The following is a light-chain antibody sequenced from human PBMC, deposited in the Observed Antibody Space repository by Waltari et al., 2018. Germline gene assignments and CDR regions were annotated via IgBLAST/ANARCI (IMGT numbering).Light chain of an antibody. V-gene: IGLV7-46*01. J-gene: IGLJ3*02. CDR3: FLSYGGARV. CDR2: DTT. CDR1: TGPVTNGHS. Sequence: QAVVTQEPSLTVSPGGTVPLTCGSSTGPVTNGHSPYWFQQKRGQAPRTLIYDTTDRHSWTPARFSGSLLGGKAALTLSGAQPEDEADYYCFLSYGGARVFGGGTKLTVL.